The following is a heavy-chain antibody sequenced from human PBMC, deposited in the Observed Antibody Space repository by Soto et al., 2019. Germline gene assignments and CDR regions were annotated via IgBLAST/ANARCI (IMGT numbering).Heavy chain of an antibody. Sequence: GGSLRLSCAASGFTFSSYGMHWVRQAPGKGLEWVAVISYDGSNKYYADSVKGRFTISRDNSKNTLYLQMNSLRAEDTAVYYCAKGEWELWGAFDYWGQGTPVTVSS. J-gene: IGHJ4*02. CDR2: ISYDGSNK. D-gene: IGHD1-26*01. V-gene: IGHV3-30*18. CDR3: AKGEWELWGAFDY. CDR1: GFTFSSYG.